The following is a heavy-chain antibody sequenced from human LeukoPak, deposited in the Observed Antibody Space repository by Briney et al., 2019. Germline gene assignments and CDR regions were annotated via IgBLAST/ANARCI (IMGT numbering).Heavy chain of an antibody. J-gene: IGHJ6*02. V-gene: IGHV3-30-3*01. CDR3: ARPLALDYGDYYYYGMDV. Sequence: PGRSLRLSCAASGFTFSSYAMHWVRQAPGKGLEWVAVISYDGSNKYYADSVKGRFTISRDNSKNTLYLQMNSLRAEDTAVYYCARPLALDYGDYYYYGMDVWGQGTTVTVSS. CDR2: ISYDGSNK. D-gene: IGHD4-17*01. CDR1: GFTFSSYA.